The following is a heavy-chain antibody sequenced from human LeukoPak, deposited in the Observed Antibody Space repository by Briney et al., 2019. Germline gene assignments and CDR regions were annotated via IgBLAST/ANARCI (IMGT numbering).Heavy chain of an antibody. D-gene: IGHD2-2*01. V-gene: IGHV1-18*01. J-gene: IGHJ5*02. Sequence: ASVKVSCKASGYTFTSYGISWVGQAPGQGLEWMGWISAYNGNTNYAQKLQGRVTMTTDTSTSTAYMELRSLRSDDTAVYYCARDTGGGYCSSTSCYGWFDPWGQGTLVTVSS. CDR1: GYTFTSYG. CDR2: ISAYNGNT. CDR3: ARDTGGGYCSSTSCYGWFDP.